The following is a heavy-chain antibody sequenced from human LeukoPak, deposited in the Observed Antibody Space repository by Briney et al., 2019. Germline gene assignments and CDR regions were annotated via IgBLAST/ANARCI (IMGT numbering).Heavy chain of an antibody. J-gene: IGHJ4*02. Sequence: GGSLRLSCAASGFTFSSYAMHWVRQAPGKGLEWVAVISYDGSNKNYADSVKGRFTISRDNSKNTLYLQMNTLRAEDTAVYYCASPDDSSGYYSVFDYWGQGTLVTVSS. V-gene: IGHV3-30*01. CDR3: ASPDDSSGYYSVFDY. CDR2: ISYDGSNK. CDR1: GFTFSSYA. D-gene: IGHD3-22*01.